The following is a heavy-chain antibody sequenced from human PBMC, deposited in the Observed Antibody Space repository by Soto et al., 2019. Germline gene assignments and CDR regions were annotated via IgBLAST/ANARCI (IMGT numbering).Heavy chain of an antibody. Sequence: PSETLSLTCTVSGGSISSGDYYWSWIRQPPGKGLEWIGYIYYSGSTYYNPSLKSRVTISVDTSKNQFSLKLSSVTAADTAVYYCAREYVLRFLEWVPDGMDVWGQGTTVTSP. J-gene: IGHJ6*02. CDR2: IYYSGST. CDR1: GGSISSGDYY. D-gene: IGHD3-3*01. V-gene: IGHV4-30-4*01. CDR3: AREYVLRFLEWVPDGMDV.